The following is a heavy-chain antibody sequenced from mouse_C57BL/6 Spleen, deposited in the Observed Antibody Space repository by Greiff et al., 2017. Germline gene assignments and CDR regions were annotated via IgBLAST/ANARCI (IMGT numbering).Heavy chain of an antibody. CDR2: IYPSDSET. V-gene: IGHV1-61*01. J-gene: IGHJ1*03. CDR3: ARRYYGSSPWYFDV. CDR1: GYTFTSYW. D-gene: IGHD1-1*01. Sequence: QVQLQQPGAELVRPGSSVKLSCKASGYTFTSYWMDWVKQRPGQGLEWIGNIYPSDSETHYNQKFKDKATLTVDKSSSTAYMQLSSLTSEDSAVYYCARRYYGSSPWYFDVWGTGTTVTVSS.